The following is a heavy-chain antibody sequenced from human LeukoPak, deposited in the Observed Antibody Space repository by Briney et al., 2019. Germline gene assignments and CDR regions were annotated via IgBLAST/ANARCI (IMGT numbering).Heavy chain of an antibody. Sequence: TSETLSLTCTVSGGSISGSNYYWGWIRQPPGKGLEWIGSILYSGTTYYNPSLESRITISVDTSKNQVSLKLNSVTAADTAVFYCARHLRVGARQEFDYWGQGTLVTVSS. D-gene: IGHD5/OR15-5a*01. J-gene: IGHJ4*02. V-gene: IGHV4-39*01. CDR1: GGSISGSNYY. CDR3: ARHLRVGARQEFDY. CDR2: ILYSGTT.